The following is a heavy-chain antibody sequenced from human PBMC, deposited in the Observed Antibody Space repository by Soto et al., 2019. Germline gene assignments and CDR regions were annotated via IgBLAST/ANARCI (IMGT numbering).Heavy chain of an antibody. V-gene: IGHV1-3*01. Sequence: ASVKVSCKASGYTFTSYAMHWVRQAPGQRLEWMGWINAGNGNTKYSQKFQGRVTITRDTSASTAYMELSSLRPEDTAVYYCASWTYYYDSSGYSDAFDIWGQGTMVTVSS. CDR2: INAGNGNT. CDR3: ASWTYYYDSSGYSDAFDI. CDR1: GYTFTSYA. J-gene: IGHJ3*02. D-gene: IGHD3-22*01.